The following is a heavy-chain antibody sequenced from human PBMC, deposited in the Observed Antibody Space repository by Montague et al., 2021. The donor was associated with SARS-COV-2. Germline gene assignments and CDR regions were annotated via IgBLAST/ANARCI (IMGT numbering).Heavy chain of an antibody. V-gene: IGHV4-34*01. Sequence: SETLSLTCAVSGGSFSPYYWSWIRQPPGKGLEWIGEISQGGNTKYNPSLQSRVSISLDTSRNQFSLKVSSVTAADTAIYYCARLGDGIVPSPILGLGPYYSFYYMDVWGGGTTVTVSS. CDR1: GGSFSPYY. CDR3: ARLGDGIVPSPILGLGPYYSFYYMDV. CDR2: ISQGGNT. D-gene: IGHD2-2*02. J-gene: IGHJ6*03.